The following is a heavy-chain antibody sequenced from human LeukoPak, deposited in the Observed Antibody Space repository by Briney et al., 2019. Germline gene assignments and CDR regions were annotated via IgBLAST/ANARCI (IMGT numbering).Heavy chain of an antibody. CDR1: EYTFTNYN. Sequence: ASVKVSCKASEYTFTNYNITWVGQATGQGLEWMGWINPNSGGTNYAQKFQGRVTMTRDTSISTAYMELSRLRSDDTAVYYCARDRDSSSSGSGFDYWGQGTLVTVSS. CDR3: ARDRDSSSSGSGFDY. D-gene: IGHD6-6*01. CDR2: INPNSGGT. J-gene: IGHJ4*02. V-gene: IGHV1-2*02.